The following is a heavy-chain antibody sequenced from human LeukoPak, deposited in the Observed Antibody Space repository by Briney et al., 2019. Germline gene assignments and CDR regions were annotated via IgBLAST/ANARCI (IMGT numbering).Heavy chain of an antibody. CDR2: IRYDGSNK. J-gene: IGHJ4*02. CDR3: AKDVVQYSSSWYYFDY. Sequence: PGGSLRLSCAASGFTFSSYGMHWVRQAPGKGLEWVAFIRYDGSNKYYADSVKGRLTISRDNSKNTLYLQMNSLRAEDTAVYYCAKDVVQYSSSWYYFDYWGQGTLVTVSS. V-gene: IGHV3-30*02. D-gene: IGHD6-13*01. CDR1: GFTFSSYG.